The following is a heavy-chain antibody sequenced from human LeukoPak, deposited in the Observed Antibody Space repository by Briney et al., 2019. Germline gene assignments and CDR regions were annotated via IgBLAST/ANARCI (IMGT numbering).Heavy chain of an antibody. CDR3: ARGPTSLRRSRAYYDSRPDAFDI. J-gene: IGHJ3*02. D-gene: IGHD3-22*01. V-gene: IGHV4-34*01. CDR2: INHSGST. CDR1: GGSFSGYY. Sequence: SETLSLTCAVYGGSFSGYYWSWIRQPPGKGLEWIGEINHSGSTNYNPSLKSRVTISVDTSKNQFSLKLSSVTAADTAVYYCARGPTSLRRSRAYYDSRPDAFDIWGQGTMVAVSS.